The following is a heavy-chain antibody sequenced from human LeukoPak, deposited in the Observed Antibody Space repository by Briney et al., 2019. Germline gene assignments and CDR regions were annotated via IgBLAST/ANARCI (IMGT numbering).Heavy chain of an antibody. J-gene: IGHJ6*02. D-gene: IGHD6-13*01. Sequence: SETLSLTCTVSGGSISSYYWSWIRQPPGKGLEWIGYIYYSGSTYYNPSLKSRVTISVDTSKNQFSLKLSSVTAADTAVYYCAREPNSSSWYKYYYYGMDVWGQGTTVTVSS. V-gene: IGHV4-59*12. CDR3: AREPNSSSWYKYYYYGMDV. CDR1: GGSISSYY. CDR2: IYYSGST.